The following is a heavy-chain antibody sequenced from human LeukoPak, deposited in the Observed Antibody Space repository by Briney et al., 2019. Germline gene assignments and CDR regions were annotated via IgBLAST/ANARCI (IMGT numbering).Heavy chain of an antibody. Sequence: SETLSLTCAVYGGSFSGYYWSWIRQPPGKGLEWIGEINHSGSTNYNPSLKSRVTISVDTSKKQFSLELTSVTAADTAVYYCARHGDGSGWRSVDFDFWGQGTLVTVS. CDR1: GGSFSGYY. V-gene: IGHV4-34*01. CDR2: INHSGST. CDR3: ARHGDGSGWRSVDFDF. J-gene: IGHJ4*02. D-gene: IGHD6-19*01.